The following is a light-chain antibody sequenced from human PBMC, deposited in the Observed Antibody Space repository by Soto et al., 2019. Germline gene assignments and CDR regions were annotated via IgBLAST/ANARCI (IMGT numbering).Light chain of an antibody. CDR1: SSDVGGYNY. J-gene: IGLJ1*01. CDR2: DVS. Sequence: SALAQPAPVSGAPGQSITISCTGTSSDVGGYNYVSWYQQHPGKAPKPMIYDVSNRPSGVSNRFSGSKSGNTASLTISGLQAEDEADYYCSSYTSSSTLPYVFGTGTKVTVL. V-gene: IGLV2-14*01. CDR3: SSYTSSSTLPYV.